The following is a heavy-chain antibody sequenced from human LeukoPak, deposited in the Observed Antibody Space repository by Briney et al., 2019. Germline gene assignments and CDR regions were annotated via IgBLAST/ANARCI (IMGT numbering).Heavy chain of an antibody. Sequence: GGSLRLSCAASGFTFSNAWMIWVRQAPGKGLEWVGRIRSKTDGETIHYAAPGKGRFTISRDDSENTVYLQMDSLKTEDTAVYYCTTDWILRSFADYWGQGTLVTVSS. CDR1: GFTFSNAW. CDR2: IRSKTDGETI. CDR3: TTDWILRSFADY. D-gene: IGHD3-9*01. V-gene: IGHV3-15*01. J-gene: IGHJ4*02.